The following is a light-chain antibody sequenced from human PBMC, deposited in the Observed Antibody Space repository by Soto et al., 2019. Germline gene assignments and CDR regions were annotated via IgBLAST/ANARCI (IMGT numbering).Light chain of an antibody. CDR2: GNS. CDR1: SSNIGAGYD. CDR3: PSYDSSLSVVV. V-gene: IGLV1-40*01. Sequence: QPVLTQPPSVSGAPGQRVTISCTGSSSNIGAGYDVHWYQQLPGTAPKLLIHGNSNRPSGVPDRFSGSKSGTSASLAITGLQAEDEADYYCPSYDSSLSVVVFGGGTKLTVL. J-gene: IGLJ2*01.